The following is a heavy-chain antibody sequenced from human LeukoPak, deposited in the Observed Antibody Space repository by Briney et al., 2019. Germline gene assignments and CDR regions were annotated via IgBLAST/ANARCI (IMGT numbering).Heavy chain of an antibody. CDR2: ISGSGGST. CDR1: GFTFSSYA. V-gene: IGHV3-23*01. CDR3: AKDKYSGSYLSLDP. J-gene: IGHJ5*02. Sequence: GGSLRLSCAASGFTFSSYAMSWVRQAPGKGLEWVSAISGSGGSTYYADSVKGRFTISRDNSKNSLYLQMNSLRAEDTAVYYCAKDKYSGSYLSLDPWGQGTLVTVSS. D-gene: IGHD1-26*01.